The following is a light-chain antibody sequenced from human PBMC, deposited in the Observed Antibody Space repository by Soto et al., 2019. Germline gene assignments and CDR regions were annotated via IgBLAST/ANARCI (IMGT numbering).Light chain of an antibody. CDR2: DVS. Sequence: EIVLTQSPATLSLSPGEIATLSCRASQSVSSYLAWYQQKPGQAPRLVIYDVSTRATGIPARFSGSGSGTEFTLTISSLQSEDFAVYYCQQYNNWFSITFGQGTRLEIK. CDR3: QQYNNWFSIT. J-gene: IGKJ5*01. CDR1: QSVSSY. V-gene: IGKV3-15*01.